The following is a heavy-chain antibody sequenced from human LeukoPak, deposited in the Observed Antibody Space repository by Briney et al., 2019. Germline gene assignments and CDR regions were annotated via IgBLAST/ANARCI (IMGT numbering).Heavy chain of an antibody. CDR2: ISTSSSYI. Sequence: GGSLRLSCAASGFTFSSYSINWVRQAPGKGLEWVSSISTSSSYIYFADPVKGRFTISRDNAKNSVYLQMNSLGEEDTAVYYCARAPGYRGFLDYWGQGNLVTVSS. CDR3: ARAPGYRGFLDY. D-gene: IGHD5-18*01. CDR1: GFTFSSYS. V-gene: IGHV3-21*01. J-gene: IGHJ4*02.